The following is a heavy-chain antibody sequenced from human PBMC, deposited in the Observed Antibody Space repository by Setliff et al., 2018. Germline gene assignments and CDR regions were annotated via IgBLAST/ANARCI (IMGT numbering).Heavy chain of an antibody. CDR1: GHIFSSYG. CDR3: ARAGVAAAGRKGVFEY. Sequence: ASVKVSCKASGHIFSSYGISWVRQAPGQGLEWMGTINPGGGSASIVEQFQGRLTMTRDTSTSTIYMEFSSLRSDDTAVYYCARAGVAAAGRKGVFEYWGQGTLVTVSS. J-gene: IGHJ4*02. CDR2: INPGGGSA. V-gene: IGHV1-46*01. D-gene: IGHD6-13*01.